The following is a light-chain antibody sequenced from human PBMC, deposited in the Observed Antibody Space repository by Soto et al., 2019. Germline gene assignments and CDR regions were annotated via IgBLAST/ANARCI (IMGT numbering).Light chain of an antibody. CDR3: QHYGRSPWT. CDR2: GAS. V-gene: IGKV3-20*01. CDR1: QTVNSIY. J-gene: IGKJ1*01. Sequence: EIVLTQSPGTLSLSPGERGTLSCRSSQTVNSIYLAWYQQKPGQAPRLLIYGASTRATGIPDRFSGNGSGTDFTLTIRRLEPEDSAVYYCQHYGRSPWTFGQGTKVDIK.